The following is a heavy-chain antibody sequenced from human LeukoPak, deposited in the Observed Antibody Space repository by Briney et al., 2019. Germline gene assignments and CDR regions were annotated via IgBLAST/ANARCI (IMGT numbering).Heavy chain of an antibody. CDR1: GFTFSSYW. D-gene: IGHD3-22*01. J-gene: IGHJ4*02. V-gene: IGHV3-7*04. Sequence: SGGSLRLSCAVSGFTFSSYWMTWVRQAPGKGLEWVANIKQDGSEKYYVDSVKGRFTISRDNAKNSLYLQMNSLRAGDTAVYYCARGQESSGYYGLDYWGQGTLVTVSS. CDR3: ARGQESSGYYGLDY. CDR2: IKQDGSEK.